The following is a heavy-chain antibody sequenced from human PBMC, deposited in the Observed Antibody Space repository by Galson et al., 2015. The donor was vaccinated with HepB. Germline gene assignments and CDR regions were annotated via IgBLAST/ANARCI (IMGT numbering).Heavy chain of an antibody. CDR3: ARDGKRITMIVVGIDAFDI. CDR2: IWYDGSNK. V-gene: IGHV3-33*08. CDR1: GFTFSSYG. D-gene: IGHD3-22*01. J-gene: IGHJ3*02. Sequence: SLRLSCAASGFTFSSYGMHWVRQAPGKGLEWVAVIWYDGSNKYYADSVKGRFTISRDNSKNTLYLQMNSLRAEDTAVYYCARDGKRITMIVVGIDAFDIWGQGTMVTVSS.